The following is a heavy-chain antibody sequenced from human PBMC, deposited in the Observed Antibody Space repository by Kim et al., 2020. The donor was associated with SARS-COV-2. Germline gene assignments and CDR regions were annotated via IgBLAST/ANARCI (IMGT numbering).Heavy chain of an antibody. V-gene: IGHV3-15*01. CDR3: TTDRTLGIAVAGFDAFDI. J-gene: IGHJ3*02. D-gene: IGHD6-19*01. CDR2: IKSKTDGGTT. CDR1: GFTFSNAW. Sequence: GGSLRLSCAASGFTFSNAWMSWVRQAPGKGLEWVGRIKSKTDGGTTDYAAPVKGRFTISRDDSKNTLYLQMNSLKTEDTAVYYCTTDRTLGIAVAGFDAFDIWGQGTMVTVSS.